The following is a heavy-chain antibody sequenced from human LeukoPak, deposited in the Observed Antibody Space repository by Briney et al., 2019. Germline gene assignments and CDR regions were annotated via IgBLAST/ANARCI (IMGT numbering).Heavy chain of an antibody. CDR3: AREYTLYRSGWFLDY. J-gene: IGHJ4*02. Sequence: SETLSLTCTVPGDSSSNSIYYWGWIRQPPGKGLEWIGSIDYSGSTYYNPSLKSRATVSIDTSKNQFSLKLSSVTAADTAVYYCAREYTLYRSGWFLDYWGQGTVVTVSS. CDR1: GDSSSNSIYY. CDR2: IDYSGST. D-gene: IGHD6-19*01. V-gene: IGHV4-39*07.